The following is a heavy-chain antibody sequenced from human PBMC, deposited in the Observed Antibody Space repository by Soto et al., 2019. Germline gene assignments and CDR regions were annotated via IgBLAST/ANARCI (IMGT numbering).Heavy chain of an antibody. CDR1: GIEFSNYA. CDR3: AKDGNWLDVYFDV. J-gene: IGHJ4*02. CDR2: SSASGRSR. V-gene: IGHV3-23*01. D-gene: IGHD6-19*01. Sequence: GGSLRLSCVASGIEFSNYAMSWVRQAPGKGLEWVSISSASGRSRYHADSVMGRFTISRDNSKNTLYLHMTNLRAEDTAVYYCAKDGNWLDVYFDVWGQGTPVTVSS.